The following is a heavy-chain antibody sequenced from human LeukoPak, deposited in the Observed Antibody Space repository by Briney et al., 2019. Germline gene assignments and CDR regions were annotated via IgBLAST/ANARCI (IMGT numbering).Heavy chain of an antibody. CDR1: GFTFSNYD. V-gene: IGHV3-33*01. J-gene: IGHJ4*02. Sequence: PEGSLRLSCAVSGFTFSNYDMHWVRQAPGKGLEWVAVIWYDGSNKYYADSVEGRFTISRDNSKNTLYLQMNTLRAEDTAVYYCARDPGGVVYFDYWGQGTLVTVSS. D-gene: IGHD2-8*01. CDR2: IWYDGSNK. CDR3: ARDPGGVVYFDY.